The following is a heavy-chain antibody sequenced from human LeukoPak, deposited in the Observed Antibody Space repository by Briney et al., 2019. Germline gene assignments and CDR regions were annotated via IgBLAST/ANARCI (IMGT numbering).Heavy chain of an antibody. J-gene: IGHJ4*02. CDR3: ARWGYQLLSYYFDY. V-gene: IGHV4-4*02. CDR1: GGSISSSYW. Sequence: SETLSLTCAVSGGSISSSYWWSWVRQPPGKGLEWIGEINHSGSTNYNPSLKSRVTISVDTSKNQFSLKLSSVTAADTAVYYCARWGYQLLSYYFDYWGQGTLVTVSS. CDR2: INHSGST. D-gene: IGHD2-2*01.